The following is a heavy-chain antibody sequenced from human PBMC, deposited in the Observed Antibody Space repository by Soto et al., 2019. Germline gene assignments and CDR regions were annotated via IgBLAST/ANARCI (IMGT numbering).Heavy chain of an antibody. CDR2: ISGSGGST. D-gene: IGHD6-19*01. CDR1: GFTFSSYA. CDR3: AKDREYTTGWYNY. Sequence: EVQLLESGGGLVQPGGSLRLSCAASGFTFSSYAMRWVRQAPGKGLEWVSAISGSGGSTYYADSVKGRFTISRDNSKNTLYLQINSLRAEDTAVYYCAKDREYTTGWYNYWGQGTLVTVSS. V-gene: IGHV3-23*01. J-gene: IGHJ4*02.